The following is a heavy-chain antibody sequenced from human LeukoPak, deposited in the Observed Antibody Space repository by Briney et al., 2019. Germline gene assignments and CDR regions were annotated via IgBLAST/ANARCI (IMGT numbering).Heavy chain of an antibody. D-gene: IGHD3-22*01. CDR2: IYYSGST. V-gene: IGHV4-39*01. Sequence: SETLSLTCTVSGGSISSSSYYWGWIRQPPGKGLEWIGSIYYSGSTYYNPSLKSRVTICVDTSKNQFSLKLSSVTAADTAVYYCASPRSSGYYSGAFDIWGQGTMVTVSS. J-gene: IGHJ3*02. CDR1: GGSISSSSYY. CDR3: ASPRSSGYYSGAFDI.